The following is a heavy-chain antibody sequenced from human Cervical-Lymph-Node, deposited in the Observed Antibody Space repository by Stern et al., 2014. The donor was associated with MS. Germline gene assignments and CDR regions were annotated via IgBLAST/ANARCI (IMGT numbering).Heavy chain of an antibody. Sequence: VQLVESGAEVKKPGSSVKVSCKASGGTFSSYAISWVRQAPGQGLEWMGGIIPIFGTANYAQKFQGRVTINADKSTSTAYMELSSRRTDDATVYYCATVDGYSSSWYYYYYGMDVWGQGTTVTVSS. CDR1: GGTFSSYA. CDR3: ATVDGYSSSWYYYYYGMDV. D-gene: IGHD6-13*01. CDR2: IIPIFGTA. J-gene: IGHJ6*02. V-gene: IGHV1-69*06.